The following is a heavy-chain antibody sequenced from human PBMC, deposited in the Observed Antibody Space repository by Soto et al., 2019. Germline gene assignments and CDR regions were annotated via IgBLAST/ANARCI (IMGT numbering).Heavy chain of an antibody. V-gene: IGHV1-18*04. D-gene: IGHD3-3*01. J-gene: IGHJ6*02. CDR1: GYTFTSYC. Sequence: ASVKVSCKASGYTFTSYCISWVRQAPGQGLEWMGWISAYNGNTNYAQKLQGRVTMTTDTSTSTAYMELRSLRSDDTAVYYCARDPAGLTIFGVVSMDVWGQGTTVTVSS. CDR3: ARDPAGLTIFGVVSMDV. CDR2: ISAYNGNT.